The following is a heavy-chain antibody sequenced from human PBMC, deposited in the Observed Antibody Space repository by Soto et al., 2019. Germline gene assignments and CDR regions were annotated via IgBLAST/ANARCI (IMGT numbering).Heavy chain of an antibody. Sequence: EVQLLESGGGLVQPGGSLRLSCAASGFTFSSYALSWVRQAPGKGLEWVSAITGSGGSTYYADSVKGRFTISRDNSKNTLSLQMNSLRAEDTAVYYCAKGFGSGSYAASDSWGQGTLVTVSS. CDR3: AKGFGSGSYAASDS. J-gene: IGHJ5*01. V-gene: IGHV3-23*01. D-gene: IGHD1-26*01. CDR1: GFTFSSYA. CDR2: ITGSGGST.